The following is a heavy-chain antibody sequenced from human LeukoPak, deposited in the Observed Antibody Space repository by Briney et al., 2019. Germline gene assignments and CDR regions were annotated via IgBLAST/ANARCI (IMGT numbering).Heavy chain of an antibody. CDR2: ISYAGSNK. V-gene: IGHV3-30*04. CDR1: GFTFSNYA. CDR3: ARAAGMDV. Sequence: GGSLRLSCAASGFTFSNYAMHWVRQAPGKGLEWVAVISYAGSNKYYADSVKRRFTISRDKSKNTLYLQMNSLRVDDTAVYYCARAAGMDVWGQGTTVTVSS. J-gene: IGHJ6*02.